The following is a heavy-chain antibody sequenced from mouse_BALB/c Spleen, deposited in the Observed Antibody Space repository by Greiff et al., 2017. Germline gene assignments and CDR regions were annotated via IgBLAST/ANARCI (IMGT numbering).Heavy chain of an antibody. J-gene: IGHJ2*01. CDR1: GDSITSGY. D-gene: IGHD1-2*01. CDR3: ARSFLRLPVFDY. V-gene: IGHV3-8*02. Sequence: EVQLVESGPSLVKPSQTLSLTCSVTGDSITSGYWNWVRKFPGNKLEYMGYISYSGSTYYNPSLKSRISITLDTSKNQYYLQLNSVTTADTATYYGARSFLRLPVFDYWGQGTTLTVSS. CDR2: ISYSGST.